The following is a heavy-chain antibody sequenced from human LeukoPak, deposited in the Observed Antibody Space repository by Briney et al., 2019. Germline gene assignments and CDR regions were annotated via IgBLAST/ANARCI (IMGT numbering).Heavy chain of an antibody. CDR2: INPSGGST. CDR1: GYTFTSYY. CDR3: ARGPGDVDYPFDY. J-gene: IGHJ4*02. Sequence: ASVKVSCKASGYTFTSYYMHWVRQAPGQGLEWMGIINPSGGSTSYAQKFQGRVTMTRDTPTSTVYMELSSLRSDVTAVYYCARGPGDVDYPFDYWGQGTLVTVSS. D-gene: IGHD3-10*01. V-gene: IGHV1-46*01.